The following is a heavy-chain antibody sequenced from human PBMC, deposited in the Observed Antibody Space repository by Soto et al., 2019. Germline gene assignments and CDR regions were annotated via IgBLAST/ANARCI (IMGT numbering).Heavy chain of an antibody. CDR1: GYTFTSYG. V-gene: IGHV1-18*04. CDR2: ISAYNGNT. J-gene: IGHJ3*02. D-gene: IGHD6-13*01. Sequence: GASVKVSCKASGYTFTSYGISWVRQAPGQGLEWMGWISAYNGNTNYAQKLQGRVTMTTDTSTSTAYIELRSLRSDDTAVYYCAGGYGNPYSSSWTDAFDIWGQGTMVTVSS. CDR3: AGGYGNPYSSSWTDAFDI.